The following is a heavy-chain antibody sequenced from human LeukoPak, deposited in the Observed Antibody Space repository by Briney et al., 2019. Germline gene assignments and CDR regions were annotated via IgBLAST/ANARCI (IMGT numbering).Heavy chain of an antibody. J-gene: IGHJ4*02. V-gene: IGHV3-7*03. Sequence: GGSLRLSCAASGFTFSSHAMSWVRLAPGKGLEWVANIKEDGTETYYVDSVKGRFTISRDNAKNSLYLQMNSLRVEDTAVYYCAKEGRSLQTYWGQGTLVTVSS. CDR2: IKEDGTET. CDR3: AKEGRSLQTY. CDR1: GFTFSSHA. D-gene: IGHD5-24*01.